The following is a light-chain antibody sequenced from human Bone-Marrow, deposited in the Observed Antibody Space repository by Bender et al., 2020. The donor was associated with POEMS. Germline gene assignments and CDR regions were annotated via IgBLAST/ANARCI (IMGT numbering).Light chain of an antibody. CDR2: SNY. J-gene: IGLJ2*01. Sequence: QSVLTQPPSVSGAPGQRVTISCSGISSNIGTNSVNWYQHLPGSAPRLVVYSNYQRPSGVPARFSGSKSGTSASLAISGLQSDDEADYYCSSWDNSLIGGVFGGGTKLTVL. CDR1: SSNIGTNS. V-gene: IGLV1-44*01. CDR3: SSWDNSLIGGV.